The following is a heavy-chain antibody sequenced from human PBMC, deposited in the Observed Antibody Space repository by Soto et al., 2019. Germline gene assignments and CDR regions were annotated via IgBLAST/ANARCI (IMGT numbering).Heavy chain of an antibody. CDR3: ARLPQYYYDSSGYYSVADY. V-gene: IGHV4-34*01. CDR2: INHSGST. Sequence: PSETLSLTCAVYGGSFSGYYWSWIRQPPGEGLEWIGEINHSGSTNYNPSLKSRVTISVDTSKNQFSLKLSSVTAADTAVYYCARLPQYYYDSSGYYSVADYWGQGTLVTVSS. J-gene: IGHJ4*02. CDR1: GGSFSGYY. D-gene: IGHD3-22*01.